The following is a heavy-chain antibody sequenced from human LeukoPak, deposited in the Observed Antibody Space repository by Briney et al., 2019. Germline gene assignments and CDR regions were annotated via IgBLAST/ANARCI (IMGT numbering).Heavy chain of an antibody. CDR2: INPYNGNT. Sequence: ASVKVSCKASGYTFTSYSITWVRQAPGQGLEWMGWINPYNGNTNYPQKFQGRVTMTTDTSTSTAYMELRSLRSDDTALYYCARGPPGSGSYLFSSWFDPWGQGTLVTVSS. CDR1: GYTFTSYS. CDR3: ARGPPGSGSYLFSSWFDP. D-gene: IGHD3-10*01. J-gene: IGHJ5*02. V-gene: IGHV1-18*01.